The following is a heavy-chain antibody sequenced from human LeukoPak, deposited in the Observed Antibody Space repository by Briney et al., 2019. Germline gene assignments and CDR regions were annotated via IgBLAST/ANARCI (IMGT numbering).Heavy chain of an antibody. Sequence: GGSVKLSCEASGFTLSSYGIHWVRQAPGKGLEWMAFMRDNGRDKYYRDSVKGRFTTSRDTSKNTLYLQMNSLRVEDTAVYYCMSRTGAIWGQGTMVTVSS. V-gene: IGHV3-30*02. J-gene: IGHJ3*01. CDR2: MRDNGRDK. CDR3: MSRTGAI. D-gene: IGHD1-1*01. CDR1: GFTLSSYG.